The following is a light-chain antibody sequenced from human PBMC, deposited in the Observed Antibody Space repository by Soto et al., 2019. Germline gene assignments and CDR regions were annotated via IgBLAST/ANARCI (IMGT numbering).Light chain of an antibody. V-gene: IGKV3-20*01. CDR1: QSVSSSY. J-gene: IGKJ4*01. CDR3: QQTNTFPLT. CDR2: GAS. Sequence: QSPGTLSLSPGERDTLSCRASQSVSSSYLAWYQQKPGQAPRLLIYGASSRATGIPDRFSGSGSGTDFTLTISRLEPEDSATYYCQQTNTFPLTFGGGTKVDIK.